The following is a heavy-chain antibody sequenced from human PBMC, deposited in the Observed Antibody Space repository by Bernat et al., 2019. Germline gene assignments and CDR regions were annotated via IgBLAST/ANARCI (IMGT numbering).Heavy chain of an antibody. CDR2: ISGGGDRT. D-gene: IGHD2-15*01. CDR3: AKILSQVDYYWYGADV. V-gene: IGHV3-23*04. CDR1: GFTFSSYW. Sequence: EVQLVESGGGLVQHGGSLRLSCAASGFTFSSYWMSWVRQAPGKGLEWVSGISGGGDRTYDADSVKGRFTISRDNSKNTLSLQMNSLRAEDTAVYYCAKILSQVDYYWYGADVWGQGTTVTVSS. J-gene: IGHJ6*02.